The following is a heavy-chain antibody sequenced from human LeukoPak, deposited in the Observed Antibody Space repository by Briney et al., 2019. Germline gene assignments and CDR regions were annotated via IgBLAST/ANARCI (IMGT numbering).Heavy chain of an antibody. CDR3: ARVISGATWYFDL. J-gene: IGHJ2*01. V-gene: IGHV4-61*01. CDR1: GVSVSRGTYF. CDR2: IYYDGGT. Sequence: SETLSATCTVSGVSVSRGTYFWSWIRQPPEKGLEWIGYIYYDGGTKYNPSLKRRVSISLDTPKNQFSLKMSSVTGADTAIYFCARVISGATWYFDLWGRGTLVTVSS. D-gene: IGHD1-26*01.